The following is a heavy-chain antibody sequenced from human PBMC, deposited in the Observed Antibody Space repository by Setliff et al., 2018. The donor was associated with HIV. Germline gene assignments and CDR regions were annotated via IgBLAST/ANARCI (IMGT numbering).Heavy chain of an antibody. V-gene: IGHV4-38-2*01. CDR1: GYSISSDYY. Sequence: SETLSLTCSVSGYSISSDYYWGWIRQPPGKRLEWLASIYSSGTTSYNPSLSSRLTISVDTSKNQFSLKLSSVTAADTAIYYCARHVSGSDLYWFDPWGQGTLVTVSS. CDR3: ARHVSGSDLYWFDP. J-gene: IGHJ5*02. D-gene: IGHD2-15*01. CDR2: IYSSGTT.